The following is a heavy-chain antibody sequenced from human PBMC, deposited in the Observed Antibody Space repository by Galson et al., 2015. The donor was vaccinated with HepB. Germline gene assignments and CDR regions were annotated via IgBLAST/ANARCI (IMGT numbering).Heavy chain of an antibody. D-gene: IGHD6-13*01. Sequence: SVKVSCKASGYTFSSYGITWVRQAPGQGLEWMGWISAYNGNTNYAQNLQGRVTMTTDTSTTTAYMKLRSLRSDDTAVYYCARARYGTSAPDYWGQGTLVTVSS. CDR1: GYTFSSYG. V-gene: IGHV1-18*01. J-gene: IGHJ4*02. CDR3: ARARYGTSAPDY. CDR2: ISAYNGNT.